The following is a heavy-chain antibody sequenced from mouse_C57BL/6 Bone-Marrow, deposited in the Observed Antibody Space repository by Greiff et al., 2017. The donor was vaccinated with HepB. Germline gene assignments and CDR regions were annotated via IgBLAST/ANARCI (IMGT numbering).Heavy chain of an antibody. D-gene: IGHD1-1*01. Sequence: VMLVESGPELVKPGASVKISCKASGYAFSSSWMNGVKQRPGKGLEWIGRIYPGDGDTNYNGKFKGKATLTADKSSSTAYMQLSSLTSEDSAVYFCARSVATVVATPFAYWGQGTLVTVSA. CDR2: IYPGDGDT. CDR3: ARSVATVVATPFAY. J-gene: IGHJ3*01. V-gene: IGHV1-82*01. CDR1: GYAFSSSW.